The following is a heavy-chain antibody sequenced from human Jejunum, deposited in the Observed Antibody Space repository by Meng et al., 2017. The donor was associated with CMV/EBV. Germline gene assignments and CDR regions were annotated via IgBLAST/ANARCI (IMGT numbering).Heavy chain of an antibody. CDR3: SATFHSDSSGRY. J-gene: IGHJ4*02. CDR1: GFTFSTTW. CDR2: IKSKSTGGTT. D-gene: IGHD3-22*01. Sequence: EGRAGGSGGDLVKPGGSLRLSCAASGFTFSTTWMSWVRQAPGKGLEWVGRIKSKSTGGTTDYAAPVTGRFTISRDDSKNTLYLQMNSLKTEDTAVYYCSATFHSDSSGRYWGQGTLVTVSS. V-gene: IGHV3-15*01.